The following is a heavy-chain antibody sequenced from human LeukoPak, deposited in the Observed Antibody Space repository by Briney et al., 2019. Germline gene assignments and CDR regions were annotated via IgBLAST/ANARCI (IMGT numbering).Heavy chain of an antibody. Sequence: GGSLRFSCAASGFTFSSYGMHWVRQAPGKGVEWVAVIWYDGSNKYYADSVKGRFTISRDNSKNTLYLQMNSLRAEDTAVYYCARRAYCGGDCYPGAIDYWGQGTLVTVSS. V-gene: IGHV3-33*01. D-gene: IGHD2-21*02. CDR3: ARRAYCGGDCYPGAIDY. CDR2: IWYDGSNK. J-gene: IGHJ4*02. CDR1: GFTFSSYG.